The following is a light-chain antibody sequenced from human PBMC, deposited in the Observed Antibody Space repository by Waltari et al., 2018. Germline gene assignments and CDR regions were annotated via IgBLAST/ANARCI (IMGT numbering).Light chain of an antibody. J-gene: IGLJ2*01. CDR1: SHDVGVYHY. CDR3: SSYTSSTSVI. CDR2: DVN. Sequence: QSALTQPASVSGSPGQSITISCAGTSHDVGVYHYVSWYPQHPGKAPKVLIDDVNNRPSGVSNRFSGSKSGNTASLTISGLQAEDEADYFCSSYTSSTSVIFGGGTKVTVL. V-gene: IGLV2-14*03.